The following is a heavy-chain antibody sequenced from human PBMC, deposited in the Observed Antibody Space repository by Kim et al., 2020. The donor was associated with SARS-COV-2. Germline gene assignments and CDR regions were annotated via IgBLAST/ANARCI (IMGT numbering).Heavy chain of an antibody. J-gene: IGHJ6*02. D-gene: IGHD6-13*01. V-gene: IGHV3-33*06. CDR3: AKEHSSSWGYDYGMDV. Sequence: VKGRLPISRDNCKNTLYLKMNSLRAEDTAVYYCAKEHSSSWGYDYGMDVWGQGTTVTVSS.